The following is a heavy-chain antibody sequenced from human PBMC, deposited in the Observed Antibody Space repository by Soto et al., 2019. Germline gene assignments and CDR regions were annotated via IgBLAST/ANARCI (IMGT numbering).Heavy chain of an antibody. D-gene: IGHD4-17*01. CDR1: GFTFSDYG. J-gene: IGHJ6*02. CDR2: ISHDGSNK. Sequence: QVNLVESGGGVVQPGRSLRLSCAASGFTFSDYGMHWVRQAPGKGLEWVAAISHDGSNKFYGDSVKGRFTISRDNSKSTLLLQTDSLRDEDTAVYFCAKEARSRAVTATRVYGMDVWGQGTTVAVSS. V-gene: IGHV3-30*18. CDR3: AKEARSRAVTATRVYGMDV.